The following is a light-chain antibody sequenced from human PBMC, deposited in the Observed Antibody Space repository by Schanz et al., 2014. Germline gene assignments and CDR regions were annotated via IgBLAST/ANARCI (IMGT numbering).Light chain of an antibody. V-gene: IGLV1-44*01. CDR2: TNN. J-gene: IGLJ3*02. CDR1: SSNIGNNN. Sequence: QSVLTQPPSASGTPGQRVTISCSGTSSNIGNNNVDWYQQLPGAAPKLLISTNNHRPSGVPDRFSGSKSGTSASLAIGGLQSEDEAHYYCSSYVGGNSVMFAGGTKLTVL. CDR3: SSYVGGNSVM.